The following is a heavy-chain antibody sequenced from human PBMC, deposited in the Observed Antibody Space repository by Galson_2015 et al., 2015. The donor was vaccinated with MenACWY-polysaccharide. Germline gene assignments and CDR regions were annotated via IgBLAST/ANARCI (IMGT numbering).Heavy chain of an antibody. V-gene: IGHV3-11*01. Sequence: SLRLSCAASGFTFSDYYMSWIRQAPGKGLEWVSYISSSGSTIYYADSVKGRFTISRDNAKNSLYPQMNSLKTEDTAVYYCTREGDPMVRGGDLHYYYYYGMDVWGQGTTVTVSS. CDR1: GFTFSDYY. D-gene: IGHD3-10*01. CDR2: ISSSGSTI. J-gene: IGHJ6*02. CDR3: TREGDPMVRGGDLHYYYYYGMDV.